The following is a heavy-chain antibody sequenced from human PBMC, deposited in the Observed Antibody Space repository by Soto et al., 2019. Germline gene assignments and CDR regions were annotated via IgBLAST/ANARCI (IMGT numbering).Heavy chain of an antibody. J-gene: IGHJ4*02. CDR3: AKDLIVGATFPSGLDY. CDR2: ISYDGSNK. CDR1: GFTFSSYG. V-gene: IGHV3-30*18. Sequence: GGSLRLSCAASGFTFSSYGMHWVRQAPGKGLEWVAVISYDGSNKYYADSVKGRFTISRDNSKNTLYLQMNSLRAEDTAVYYCAKDLIVGATFPSGLDYWGQGTLVTVSS. D-gene: IGHD1-26*01.